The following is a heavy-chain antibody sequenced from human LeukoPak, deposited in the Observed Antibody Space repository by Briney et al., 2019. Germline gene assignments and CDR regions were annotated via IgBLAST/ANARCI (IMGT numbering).Heavy chain of an antibody. Sequence: GGSLRLSCAACGFTFSSYGMHWVRQAPGKGLKWVAVIWYDGSNKYYADSVKGRFTISRDNSKNTLYLQMNSLRAEDTAVYYCARDRAYSSLGMDVWGKGTTVTVSS. CDR1: GFTFSSYG. CDR3: ARDRAYSSLGMDV. J-gene: IGHJ6*04. V-gene: IGHV3-33*01. D-gene: IGHD6-13*01. CDR2: IWYDGSNK.